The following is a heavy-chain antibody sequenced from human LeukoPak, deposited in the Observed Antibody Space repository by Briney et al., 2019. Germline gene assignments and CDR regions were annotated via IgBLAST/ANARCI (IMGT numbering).Heavy chain of an antibody. J-gene: IGHJ4*02. CDR3: AEDKDYFWGSYRHYYFDS. CDR1: GFTFSSYA. D-gene: IGHD3-16*02. V-gene: IGHV3-23*01. Sequence: GGSLRLSCAASGFTFSSYAMSWVRQAPGKGLEWVSAISGGGGSTFYADSVKGRFTISRDNSKNTLYLQMNSLRAEDTAVYYCAEDKDYFWGSYRHYYFDSWGQGTLVTVSS. CDR2: ISGGGGST.